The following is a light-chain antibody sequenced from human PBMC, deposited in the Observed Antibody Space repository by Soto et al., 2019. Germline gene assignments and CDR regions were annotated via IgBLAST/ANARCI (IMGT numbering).Light chain of an antibody. CDR1: QSVSSN. J-gene: IGKJ4*01. CDR2: DAS. V-gene: IGKV3-15*01. Sequence: EIVMTQSPATLSVSPGESATLSCRASQSVSSNLAWYQLKPGQAPRLLIYDASTRATGVPAWFSGSGSGTEFTLTISSLQSEDFAVYYCQQYSSWLLTFGGGTKVEIK. CDR3: QQYSSWLLT.